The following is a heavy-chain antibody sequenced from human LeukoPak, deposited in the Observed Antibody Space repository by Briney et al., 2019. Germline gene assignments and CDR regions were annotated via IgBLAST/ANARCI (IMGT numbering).Heavy chain of an antibody. D-gene: IGHD3-22*01. CDR3: ARDLNYYDGYFDY. Sequence: GRSLRLSCAASGFTFSSYAMHWVRQAPGKGLEWVAVISYDGGNKYYADSVKGRFTISRDNSKNTLYLQMNSLRAEDTAEYYCARDLNYYDGYFDYWGQGTLVTVSS. J-gene: IGHJ4*02. CDR1: GFTFSSYA. V-gene: IGHV3-30-3*01. CDR2: ISYDGGNK.